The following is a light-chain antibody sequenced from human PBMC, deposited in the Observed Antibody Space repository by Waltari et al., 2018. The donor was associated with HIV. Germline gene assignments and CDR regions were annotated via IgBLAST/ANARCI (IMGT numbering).Light chain of an antibody. CDR1: QSISTY. V-gene: IGKV3-11*01. CDR2: DAS. Sequence: EIALTQSPPTRSFSPGERATLPCRSSQSISTYLALYHLRTGQAPSLHSYDASRRAPVVPITFSGAGSGTEFALIISCLEPEDFAVYFCQQRSNWPLTFGGGTKVDI. J-gene: IGKJ4*01. CDR3: QQRSNWPLT.